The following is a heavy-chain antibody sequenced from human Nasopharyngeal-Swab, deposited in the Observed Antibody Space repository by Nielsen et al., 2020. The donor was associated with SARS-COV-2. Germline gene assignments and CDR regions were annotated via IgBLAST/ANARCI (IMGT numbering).Heavy chain of an antibody. CDR1: GGSFSGYY. Sequence: SETLSLTCAVCGGSFSGYYWSWIRQPPGKGLEWIGEINHSGTTSYNPSLKSRVTISSDTSKNQFSLKLSSVTAADTAVYYCARGHRSISMIVVVIATAHFYFDSWGRGTLVTVTS. CDR3: ARGHRSISMIVVVIATAHFYFDS. V-gene: IGHV4-34*01. CDR2: INHSGTT. J-gene: IGHJ4*02. D-gene: IGHD3-22*01.